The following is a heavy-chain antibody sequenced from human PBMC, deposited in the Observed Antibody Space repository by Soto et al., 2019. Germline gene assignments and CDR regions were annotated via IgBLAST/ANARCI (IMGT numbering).Heavy chain of an antibody. V-gene: IGHV4-30-2*01. Sequence: SETLCPTCSVSGGSIRRRGYYWGGIRQPPGKGLEWIGYIYHSGSTYYNPSLKSRVTISVDRSRNQFSLKLSSVTAADTALYYCARVPDYWGQGTLVTVS. CDR2: IYHSGST. J-gene: IGHJ4*02. CDR1: GGSIRRRGYY. CDR3: ARVPDY.